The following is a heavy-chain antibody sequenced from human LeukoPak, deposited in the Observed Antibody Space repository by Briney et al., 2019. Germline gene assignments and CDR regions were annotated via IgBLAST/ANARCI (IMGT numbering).Heavy chain of an antibody. CDR1: GGTFSSYA. Sequence: SVKVSCKASGGTFSSYAISWVPQAPGQGREWVGGIIPILGTANYAKKIQGRVTITADESPSTAYTELSSLRSEETAVYYCARNNETDYWYYMDVWGKGTTVTVSS. CDR2: IIPILGTA. J-gene: IGHJ6*03. V-gene: IGHV1-69*13. CDR3: ARNNETDYWYYMDV. D-gene: IGHD1/OR15-1a*01.